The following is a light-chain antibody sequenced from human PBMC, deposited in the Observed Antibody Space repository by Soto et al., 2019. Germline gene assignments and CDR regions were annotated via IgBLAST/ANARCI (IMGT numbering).Light chain of an antibody. CDR1: SSDVGGYNY. V-gene: IGLV2-14*01. CDR3: SSYKSSSTLP. Sequence: QSALTQPASVSGSPGQSITISCTGTSSDVGGYNYVSWYQQHPGKAPKLMIYEVSNRPSGVSNRFSGSKSGNTASLTISGLQAEDEADYHCSSYKSSSTLPFGTGTKVTVL. CDR2: EVS. J-gene: IGLJ1*01.